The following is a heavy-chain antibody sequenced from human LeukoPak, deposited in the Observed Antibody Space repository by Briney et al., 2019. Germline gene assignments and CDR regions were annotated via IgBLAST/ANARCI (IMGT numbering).Heavy chain of an antibody. J-gene: IGHJ4*02. CDR1: GFTFDDYA. Sequence: QSGGSLRLSCAASGFTFDDYAMHWVRQAPGKGLEWVSGISWNSGNIGYVDSVKGRFTVSRDNAKNSLYLQMNSLRTEDTALYYCAKDRSSNWYGVDYWGQGTLVTVSS. CDR2: ISWNSGNI. CDR3: AKDRSSNWYGVDY. V-gene: IGHV3-9*01. D-gene: IGHD6-13*01.